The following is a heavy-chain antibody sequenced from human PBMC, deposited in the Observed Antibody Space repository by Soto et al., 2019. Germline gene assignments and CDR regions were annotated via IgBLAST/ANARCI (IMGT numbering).Heavy chain of an antibody. CDR1: GFPFSHYA. J-gene: IGHJ4*02. V-gene: IGHV3-30-3*01. D-gene: IGHD6-6*01. Sequence: QVQLVESGGGVVQPGRSLRLSCAASGFPFSHYALHWVRQAPGKGLEWVAVLGHDSLRSYYTPSVEGRFTSSRDNSKDTLYLQMDSLRPEDTAIYYCARDPTVGRPDYFDYWGQGTLVTVSS. CDR2: LGHDSLRS. CDR3: ARDPTVGRPDYFDY.